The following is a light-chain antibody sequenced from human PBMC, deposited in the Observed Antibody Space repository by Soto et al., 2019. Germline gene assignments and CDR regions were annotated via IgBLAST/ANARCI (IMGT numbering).Light chain of an antibody. J-gene: IGKJ5*01. CDR2: DST. CDR1: QSIHTS. CDR3: QKRNVWPPIT. Sequence: VLTQSPATLSLSPGERATLSCRASQSIHTSLAWYQQKPGQPPRLVVYDSTLRANGVPDRFGGSRSGTEFTLTINNLEPEDFAVYYCQKRNVWPPITFGQWTRLEI. V-gene: IGKV3-11*01.